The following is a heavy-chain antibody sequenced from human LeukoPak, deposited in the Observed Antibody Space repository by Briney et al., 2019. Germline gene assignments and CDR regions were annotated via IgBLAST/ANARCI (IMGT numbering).Heavy chain of an antibody. V-gene: IGHV4-4*07. Sequence: SETLSLTCTVSGDSISSYYWSWIRQSAGKGLEWIGRINTSGNTNYNPSLKSRVTMSLDTSKNPFSLNLSSVTVADTAVYYCARDRLGFRVDVWGKGTTVTVSS. CDR3: ARDRLGFRVDV. CDR1: GDSISSYY. J-gene: IGHJ6*04. D-gene: IGHD3-10*01. CDR2: INTSGNT.